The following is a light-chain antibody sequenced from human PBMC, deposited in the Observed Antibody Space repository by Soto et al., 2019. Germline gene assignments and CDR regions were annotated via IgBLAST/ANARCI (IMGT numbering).Light chain of an antibody. Sequence: DIQMTQSPSSLSASLGDRVTITCQASQGISNYLNWYQQKPGKAPKLLIYDASNLETGVPSRFSGIGSGTNFTFTINSLQPEDIATYYCQQYDNFPRTFGQGTKVAI. CDR2: DAS. CDR3: QQYDNFPRT. CDR1: QGISNY. J-gene: IGKJ1*01. V-gene: IGKV1-33*01.